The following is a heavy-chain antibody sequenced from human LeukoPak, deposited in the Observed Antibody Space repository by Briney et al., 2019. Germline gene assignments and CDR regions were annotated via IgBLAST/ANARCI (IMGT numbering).Heavy chain of an antibody. CDR1: GFTFSDYY. D-gene: IGHD3-3*01. CDR2: ISSSGSTI. Sequence: GGSLRLSCAASGFTFSDYYMSWIRQAPGKGLEWVSYISSSGSTIYYADSVKGRFTISRDNSKNTLYLQMNSLRAEDTAVYYCASQTSYLYYDFWSGYFWWGQGTLVTVSS. CDR3: ASQTSYLYYDFWSGYFW. V-gene: IGHV3-11*04. J-gene: IGHJ4*02.